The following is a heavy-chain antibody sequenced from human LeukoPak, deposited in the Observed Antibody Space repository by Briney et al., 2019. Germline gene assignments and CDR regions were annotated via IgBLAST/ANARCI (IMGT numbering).Heavy chain of an antibody. CDR3: AREISEFDP. D-gene: IGHD3-3*02. V-gene: IGHV1-3*01. J-gene: IGHJ5*02. CDR1: GYTFTSYA. Sequence: ASVKVSCKASGYTFTSYAIHWVRQAPGQRLEWMGWISAGNGNTKYSQNFQGRVTFISNTSATTAFMELSSLRSEDAAVYYCAREISEFDPWGQGTLVTVSS. CDR2: ISAGNGNT.